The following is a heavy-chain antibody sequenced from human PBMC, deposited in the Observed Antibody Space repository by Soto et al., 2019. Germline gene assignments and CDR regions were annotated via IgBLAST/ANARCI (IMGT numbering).Heavy chain of an antibody. Sequence: SETLSLTCTVSGGSISSYYWSWIRQPPGKGLEWIGYIYYSVSTNYNPSLKSRVTISVDTSKNQLSLKLSSVTAADTAVYYCARGSGASPFDYWGQGTLVTSPQ. D-gene: IGHD1-1*01. CDR3: ARGSGASPFDY. CDR2: IYYSVST. J-gene: IGHJ4*02. V-gene: IGHV4-59*01. CDR1: GGSISSYY.